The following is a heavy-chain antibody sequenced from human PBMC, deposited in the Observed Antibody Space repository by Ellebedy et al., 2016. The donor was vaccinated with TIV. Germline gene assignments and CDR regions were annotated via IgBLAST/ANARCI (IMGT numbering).Heavy chain of an antibody. V-gene: IGHV5-51*01. J-gene: IGHJ3*02. Sequence: GESLKISXKGSGYSFTSYWIGWVRQMPGKGLEWMGIIYPGDSDTRYSPSFQGQVTISADKSISTAYLQWSSLKASDTAMYYCARGDYGDYVWLLEAFDIWGQGTMVTVSS. CDR1: GYSFTSYW. CDR2: IYPGDSDT. D-gene: IGHD4-17*01. CDR3: ARGDYGDYVWLLEAFDI.